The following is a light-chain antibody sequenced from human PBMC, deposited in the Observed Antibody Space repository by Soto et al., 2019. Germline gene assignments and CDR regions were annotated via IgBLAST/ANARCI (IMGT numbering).Light chain of an antibody. V-gene: IGLV2-8*01. Sequence: QSVLTQPPSASGSPGQSVTISCTGTSSDVGAYNYVSWYQQRPGKAPKLVIYEVTKRPSGVPDRFSGSKSGNTASLTVSGLQAEDEADYYCSSYAGSNNFEVFGTGTKVTVL. J-gene: IGLJ1*01. CDR3: SSYAGSNNFEV. CDR2: EVT. CDR1: SSDVGAYNY.